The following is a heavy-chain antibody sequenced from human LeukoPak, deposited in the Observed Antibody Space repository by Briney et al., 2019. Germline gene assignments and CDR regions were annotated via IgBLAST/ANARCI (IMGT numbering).Heavy chain of an antibody. CDR1: GGTFSSYA. J-gene: IGHJ5*02. V-gene: IGHV1-69*01. Sequence: SVKVSCKASGGTFSSYAIRWVLQAPGQELEWMGGIIPIFGTANYAQKFQGRVTITADESTSTAYMELSSLRSEDTAVYYCARDRGKIAAAGTGWFDPWGQGTLVTVSS. CDR3: ARDRGKIAAAGTGWFDP. CDR2: IIPIFGTA. D-gene: IGHD6-13*01.